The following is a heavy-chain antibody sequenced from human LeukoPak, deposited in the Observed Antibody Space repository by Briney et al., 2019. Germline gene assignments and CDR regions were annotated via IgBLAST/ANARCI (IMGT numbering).Heavy chain of an antibody. Sequence: ASLKLSCKASGYTFTGYYMHWVRQAPGQALDSMVWVNLKTGGANYAQKLQGRVTMTRDTSINTAYMELGKLRYDDTAVYYCARNLLQGVIDYWGQGVLVTVSS. CDR1: GYTFTGYY. J-gene: IGHJ4*02. CDR3: ARNLLQGVIDY. D-gene: IGHD3-10*01. V-gene: IGHV1-2*02. CDR2: VNLKTGGA.